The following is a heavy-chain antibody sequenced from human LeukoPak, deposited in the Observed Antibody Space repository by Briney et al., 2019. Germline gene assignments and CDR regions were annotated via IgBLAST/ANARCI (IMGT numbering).Heavy chain of an antibody. V-gene: IGHV3-21*01. CDR2: ISSSSSYI. D-gene: IGHD5-24*01. J-gene: IGHJ4*02. Sequence: GGSLRLSCAASGFTFSSYSMNWVRQAPGKGLEWVSSISSSSSYIYYADSVKGRFTISRDKAKNSLYIQMNSLRAGDTAVYYSARGAAKGDGFNRPDYWGQGTLVTVSS. CDR1: GFTFSSYS. CDR3: ARGAAKGDGFNRPDY.